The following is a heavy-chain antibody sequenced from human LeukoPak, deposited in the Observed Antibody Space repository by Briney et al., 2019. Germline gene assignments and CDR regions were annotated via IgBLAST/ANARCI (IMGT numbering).Heavy chain of an antibody. CDR3: ARVPYYYYGMDV. J-gene: IGHJ6*02. V-gene: IGHV4-30-4*01. CDR1: GGSISSGDYY. CDR2: IYYSGST. Sequence: SQTLSLTCTVSGGSISSGDYYWSWIRQPPGKGLEWVGYIYYSGSTYYNPSLKSRVTISVDTSKNQFSLKLSSVTAADTAVYYCARVPYYYYGMDVWGQGTTVTVSS.